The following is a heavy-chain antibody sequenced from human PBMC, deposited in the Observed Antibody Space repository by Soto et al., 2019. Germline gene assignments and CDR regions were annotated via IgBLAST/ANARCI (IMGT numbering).Heavy chain of an antibody. J-gene: IGHJ6*03. CDR2: IYSGGST. CDR3: ARERRYFAWLQESYYYYMDV. V-gene: IGHV3-66*01. Sequence: GGSLRLSCAASGFTVSSNYMSWVRQAPGKGLEWVSVIYSGGSTYYADSVKGRFTISRDNSKNTLYLQMNSLRAEDTAVYYCARERRYFAWLQESYYYYMDVWGKGTTVTVSS. D-gene: IGHD3-9*01. CDR1: GFTVSSNY.